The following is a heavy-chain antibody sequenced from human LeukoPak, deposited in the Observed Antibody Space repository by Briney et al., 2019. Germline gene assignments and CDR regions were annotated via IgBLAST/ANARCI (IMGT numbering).Heavy chain of an antibody. CDR3: ARDRLRRGFYYYYGMDV. D-gene: IGHD6-19*01. V-gene: IGHV3-30-3*01. CDR2: ISYDGSNK. Sequence: GGSLRLSCAASGFTFRSYAMHWVRQAPGKGLEWVAVISYDGSNKYYADSVKGRFTISRDNSKNTLYLQMNSLRAEDTAVYYCARDRLRRGFYYYYGMDVWGQGTTVTVSS. CDR1: GFTFRSYA. J-gene: IGHJ6*02.